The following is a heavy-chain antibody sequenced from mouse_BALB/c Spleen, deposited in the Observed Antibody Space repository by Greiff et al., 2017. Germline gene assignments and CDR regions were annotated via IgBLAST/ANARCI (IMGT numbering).Heavy chain of an antibody. Sequence: VESGGGLVQPGGSRKLSCAASGFTFSSFGMHWVRQAPEKGLEWVAYISSGSSTIYYADTVKGRFTISRDNPKNTLFLQMTSLRSEDTAMYYCAREGLRKDAMDYWGQGTSVTVSS. V-gene: IGHV5-17*02. CDR2: ISSGSSTI. CDR1: GFTFSSFG. D-gene: IGHD2-4*01. CDR3: AREGLRKDAMDY. J-gene: IGHJ4*01.